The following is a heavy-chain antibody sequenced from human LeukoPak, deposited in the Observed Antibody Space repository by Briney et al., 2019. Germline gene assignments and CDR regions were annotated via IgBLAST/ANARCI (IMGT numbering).Heavy chain of an antibody. Sequence: GRSLRLSCAASGFTFSSYGMHWVRQAPGKGLEWVAIIWYDGTNKYYADSVKGRFTISRDNSKNTLYLQMNSLRAEDTAVYYCARNSNWNYVANWFDPWGQGTLVTVSS. V-gene: IGHV3-33*01. J-gene: IGHJ5*02. D-gene: IGHD1-7*01. CDR3: ARNSNWNYVANWFDP. CDR2: IWYDGTNK. CDR1: GFTFSSYG.